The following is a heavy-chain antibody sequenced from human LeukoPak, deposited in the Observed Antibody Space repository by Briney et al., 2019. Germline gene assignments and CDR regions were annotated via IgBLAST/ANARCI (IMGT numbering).Heavy chain of an antibody. CDR3: ASHGDEGDY. CDR2: IYYSGST. CDR1: GGSISSGDYY. V-gene: IGHV4-30-4*01. Sequence: SETLSLTCTVSGGSISSGDYYWSWIRQPPGRGLEWIGYIYYSGSTYYNPSLKSRVTISVDTSKNQFSLKLTSVTAADTAVYYCASHGDEGDYWGQGTLVTVSS. D-gene: IGHD4-17*01. J-gene: IGHJ4*02.